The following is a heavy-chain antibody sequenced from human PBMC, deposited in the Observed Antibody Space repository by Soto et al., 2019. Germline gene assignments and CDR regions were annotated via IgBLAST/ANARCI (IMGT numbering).Heavy chain of an antibody. V-gene: IGHV3-23*01. CDR2: ISGSGVST. J-gene: IGHJ4*02. Sequence: GGSLRLSCAASGFTFSSYAISWVRQAPWKGLEWVSAISGSGVSTYYADSVKGRFTISRDNSKNTLYLQMNSLRAEDTAVYYCAKDRISSGWYIDYCGQGTLVTVSS. CDR3: AKDRISSGWYIDY. D-gene: IGHD6-19*01. CDR1: GFTFSSYA.